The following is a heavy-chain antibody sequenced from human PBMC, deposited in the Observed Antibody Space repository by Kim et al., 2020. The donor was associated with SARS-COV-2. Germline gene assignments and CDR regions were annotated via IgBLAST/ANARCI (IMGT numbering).Heavy chain of an antibody. CDR3: ARGLSSESSGSVDYFDY. D-gene: IGHD1-26*01. V-gene: IGHV1-46*01. Sequence: FQGRVTMTSDTSTSTVYMGLSSLRSEDTAVYYCARGLSSESSGSVDYFDYWGQGTLVTVSS. J-gene: IGHJ4*02.